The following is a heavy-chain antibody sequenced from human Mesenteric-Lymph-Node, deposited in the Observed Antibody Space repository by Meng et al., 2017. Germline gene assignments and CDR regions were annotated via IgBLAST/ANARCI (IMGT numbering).Heavy chain of an antibody. CDR2: ISGSGDNT. D-gene: IGHD6-13*01. J-gene: IGHJ4*02. CDR3: AKDVTGYSSSTAFDC. V-gene: IGHV3-23*01. Sequence: GGSLRLSCAASGFTFSSYAMSWVRQAPGKGLEWVSDISGSGDNTYYADSVKGRFTISRDNSKKTLYLQMNNLRAGDTALYYCAKDVTGYSSSTAFDCWGQGTLVTVSS. CDR1: GFTFSSYA.